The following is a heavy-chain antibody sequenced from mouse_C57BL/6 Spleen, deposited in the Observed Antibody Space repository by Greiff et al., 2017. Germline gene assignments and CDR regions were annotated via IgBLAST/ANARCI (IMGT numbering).Heavy chain of an antibody. D-gene: IGHD3-2*02. CDR3: ARGEASWFAY. J-gene: IGHJ3*01. Sequence: VQLQQSGPELVKPGASVKISCKASGYSFTGYYMNWVKQSPEKSLEWIREINPSTGGTTYNQKFKAKATLTVDKSSSTAYMQLKSLTSEDSAVYYCARGEASWFAYWGQGTLVTVSA. CDR1: GYSFTGYY. CDR2: INPSTGGT. V-gene: IGHV1-42*01.